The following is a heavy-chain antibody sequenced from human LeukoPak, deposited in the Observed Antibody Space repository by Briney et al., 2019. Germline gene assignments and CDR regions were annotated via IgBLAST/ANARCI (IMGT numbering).Heavy chain of an antibody. D-gene: IGHD6-6*01. CDR1: GVSISSYY. CDR2: IYTSGST. V-gene: IGHV4-4*09. CDR3: ARQGPNSSKSSTRGWFDP. Sequence: SETLSLTCTLSGVSISSYYWSCIRHPPGKGVEWVGYIYTSGSTNYNTSLKSRVTISVDTSKNPFSLKLSSVTAADTAVYYCARQGPNSSKSSTRGWFDPWGQGTLVTVSS. J-gene: IGHJ5*02.